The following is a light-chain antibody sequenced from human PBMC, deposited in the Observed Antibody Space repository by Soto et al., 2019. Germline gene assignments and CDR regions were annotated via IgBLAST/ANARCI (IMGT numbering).Light chain of an antibody. CDR1: SSDVGGYNY. V-gene: IGLV2-11*01. CDR2: DVN. CDR3: CSYSGSNTMV. J-gene: IGLJ1*01. Sequence: QSVLTQPRSVSGSPGQSVTISCTGTSSDVGGYNYVSWYQQHPGKAPKLMIYDVNKRPSGVPHRFSGSKSGNTASLTISGLLAHDEADYYCCSYSGSNTMVFGIGTKVTVL.